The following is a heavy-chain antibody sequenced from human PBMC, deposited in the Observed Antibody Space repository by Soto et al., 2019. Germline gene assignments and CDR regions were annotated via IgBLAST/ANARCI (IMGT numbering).Heavy chain of an antibody. J-gene: IGHJ6*03. V-gene: IGHV3-23*01. Sequence: PGGSLRLSCAASGFTFSSYAMSWVRQAPGKGLEWVSASSGSGGSTYYADSVKGRFTISRDNSKNTLYLQMNSLRAEDTAVYYCAKDSSLPGMQLERGHYMDVWGKGTTVTVSS. D-gene: IGHD6-13*01. CDR2: SSGSGGST. CDR1: GFTFSSYA. CDR3: AKDSSLPGMQLERGHYMDV.